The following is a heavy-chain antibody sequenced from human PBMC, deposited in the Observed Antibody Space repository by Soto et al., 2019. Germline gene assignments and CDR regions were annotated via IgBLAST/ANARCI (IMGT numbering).Heavy chain of an antibody. D-gene: IGHD2-2*01. CDR2: IYYSGST. CDR3: ASTSGYYYYYGMDV. V-gene: IGHV4-59*01. CDR1: GASISSYY. Sequence: ECLSLAGAVSGASISSYYLSWIRQPPGKGLEWIGYIYYSGSTNYNPSLKSRVTISVDTSKNQFSLKLSSVTAADTDVYYCASTSGYYYYYGMDVWGQGTTVTVSS. J-gene: IGHJ6*02.